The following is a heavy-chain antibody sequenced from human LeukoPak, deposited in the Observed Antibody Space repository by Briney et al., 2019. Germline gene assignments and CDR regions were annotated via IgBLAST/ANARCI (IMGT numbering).Heavy chain of an antibody. CDR1: GFRFSDFT. CDR3: ARAGWSYYYDSSGYY. D-gene: IGHD3-22*01. CDR2: IKQDGSEK. Sequence: GGSLRLSCAASGFRFSDFTMTWVRQAPGKGLEWVANIKQDGSEKYYVDSVRGRFTISRDNAKNSLYLQMNSLRAEDTAVYYCARAGWSYYYDSSGYYWGQGTLVTVSS. J-gene: IGHJ4*02. V-gene: IGHV3-7*01.